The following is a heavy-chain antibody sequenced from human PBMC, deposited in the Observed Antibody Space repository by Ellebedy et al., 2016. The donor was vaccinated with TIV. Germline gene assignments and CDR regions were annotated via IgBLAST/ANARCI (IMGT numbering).Heavy chain of an antibody. D-gene: IGHD2-21*01. CDR2: IDAGYGNT. CDR3: AREGDYYFDY. V-gene: IGHV1-3*01. J-gene: IGHJ4*02. Sequence: ASVKVSXXASGYTFSRYTMHWVRQAPGQRLEWMGWIDAGYGNTRYSLKFQDRVTMTRDTSAKTAYMELTSLRSEDTAVYYCAREGDYYFDYWGQGTLVTVSS. CDR1: GYTFSRYT.